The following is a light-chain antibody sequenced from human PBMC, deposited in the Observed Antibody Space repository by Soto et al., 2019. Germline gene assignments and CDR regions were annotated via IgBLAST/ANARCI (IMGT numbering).Light chain of an antibody. J-gene: IGKJ1*01. Sequence: IVFTQCAFTLSLSPVERATLSCRASQSVSSSYLAWYQQKPGQAPRLLIYGASSRATGIPDRFSGSGSGTDFTLTISRLEPEDFAVYYCQQYGSSPETFGQGTKVDIK. CDR3: QQYGSSPET. CDR1: QSVSSSY. CDR2: GAS. V-gene: IGKV3-20*01.